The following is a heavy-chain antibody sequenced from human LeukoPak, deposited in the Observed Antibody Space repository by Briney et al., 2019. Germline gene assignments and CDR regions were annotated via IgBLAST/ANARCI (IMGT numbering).Heavy chain of an antibody. Sequence: GGSLRLSCVAYGFTISTYAMSWVRQAPGKGLEWVSSISSSSSYIYYADSVKGRFTISRDNAKNSLYLQMNSLRAEDTAVYYCARFAGYSYGGWFDYWGQGTLVTVSS. V-gene: IGHV3-21*01. J-gene: IGHJ4*02. D-gene: IGHD5-18*01. CDR3: ARFAGYSYGGWFDY. CDR2: ISSSSSYI. CDR1: GFTISTYA.